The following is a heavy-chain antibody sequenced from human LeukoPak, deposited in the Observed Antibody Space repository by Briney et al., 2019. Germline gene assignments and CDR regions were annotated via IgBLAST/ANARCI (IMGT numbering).Heavy chain of an antibody. CDR2: ISSSSSYI. Sequence: GGSLRLSCAASGFTFSSYSMNWVRQAPGKGLEWVSSISSSSSYIYYADSVEGRFTISRDNAKNSLYLQMNSLRAEDTAVYYCARDGYSGYDSAYFDYWGQGTLVTVSS. D-gene: IGHD5-12*01. CDR1: GFTFSSYS. V-gene: IGHV3-21*01. J-gene: IGHJ4*02. CDR3: ARDGYSGYDSAYFDY.